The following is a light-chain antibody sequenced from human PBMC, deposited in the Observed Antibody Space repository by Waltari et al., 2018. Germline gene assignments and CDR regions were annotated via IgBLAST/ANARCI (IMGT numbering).Light chain of an antibody. J-gene: IGLJ2*01. V-gene: IGLV2-23*01. Sequence: QCALTQPASVSGSPGQSITISCTGTSSYVGSYNLVSWYQQHPGKAPKLMIYEPSKRPSGVANRFSGSKSGNTASLTIAGLQAEDEADYYCSSYAGNCNLVVFGGGTKLTVL. CDR2: EPS. CDR1: SSYVGSYNL. CDR3: SSYAGNCNLVV.